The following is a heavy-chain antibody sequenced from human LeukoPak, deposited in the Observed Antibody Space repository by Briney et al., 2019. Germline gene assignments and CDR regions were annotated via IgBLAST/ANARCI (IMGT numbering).Heavy chain of an antibody. CDR2: INHSGST. V-gene: IGHV4-34*01. CDR1: GGSFSGYY. CDR3: ASHARQSYYRSFDY. Sequence: SETLSLTCAVYGGSFSGYYWSWIRQPPGKGLEWIGEINHSGSTNYNPSLKSRVTISVDTSKNQFSLKLSSVTAAETAVYYCASHARQSYYRSFDYWGQGTLVTASS. J-gene: IGHJ4*02. D-gene: IGHD1-26*01.